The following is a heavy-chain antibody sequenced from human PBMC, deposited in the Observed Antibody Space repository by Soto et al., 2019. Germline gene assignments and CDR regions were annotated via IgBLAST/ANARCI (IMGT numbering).Heavy chain of an antibody. D-gene: IGHD2-8*02. CDR1: GTSITGTSY. CDR2: FSLSGTT. J-gene: IGHJ4*02. Sequence: SETLSLTCTVSGTSITGTSYWSWIRQPAGKGLEWIGRFSLSGTTNYNPSLRSRVTMSADVSKNQFSLRLTSVTAADTALYYCARGMTPPGAPAWYYFDSWGQGTLVTVSS. V-gene: IGHV4-4*07. CDR3: ARGMTPPGAPAWYYFDS.